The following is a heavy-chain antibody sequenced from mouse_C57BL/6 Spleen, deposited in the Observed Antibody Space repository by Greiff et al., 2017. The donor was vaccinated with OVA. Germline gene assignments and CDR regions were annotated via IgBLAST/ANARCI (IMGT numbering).Heavy chain of an antibody. J-gene: IGHJ1*03. CDR1: GFTFSDYY. V-gene: IGHV5-12*01. CDR2: ISNGGGSP. D-gene: IGHD1-1*01. CDR3: ARYYYGSSYWYFDV. Sequence: EVKLVESGGGLVQPGGSLKLSCAASGFTFSDYYMYWVRQTPEKRLEWVAYISNGGGSPYYPDTVKGRFPIFRDNAKNTLYLQTSRLKSEDTAMYYCARYYYGSSYWYFDVWGTGTTVTVSS.